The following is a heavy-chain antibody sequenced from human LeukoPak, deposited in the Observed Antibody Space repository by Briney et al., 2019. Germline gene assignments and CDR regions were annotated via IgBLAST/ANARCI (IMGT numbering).Heavy chain of an antibody. CDR1: GGSISSYY. Sequence: NSSETLSLTCTVSGGSISSYYWSWIRQPPGKGLEWIGYIYYSGSTNYNPSLKSRVTISVDTSKNQFSLKLSSVTAADTAVYYCARDRRHLLAFDIWGQGTVVTVSS. J-gene: IGHJ3*02. V-gene: IGHV4-59*01. CDR2: IYYSGST. CDR3: ARDRRHLLAFDI.